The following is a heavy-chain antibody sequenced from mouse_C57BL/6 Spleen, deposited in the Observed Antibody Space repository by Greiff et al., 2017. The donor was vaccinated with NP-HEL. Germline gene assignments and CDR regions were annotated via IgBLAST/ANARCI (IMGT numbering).Heavy chain of an antibody. CDR3: ASYEGSTGNGY. V-gene: IGHV1-59*01. J-gene: IGHJ2*01. CDR2: IDPSDSYT. D-gene: IGHD2-3*01. Sequence: QVQLQQPGPELVRPGPSVKLSCKASGYTFTRCWMHWVTQRPGQGLEWIGVIDPSDSYTNYSQKFKGKAKLTVDTSASKAYMQLRRLTSEDSAVYYCASYEGSTGNGYWGEGTTLTDTS. CDR1: GYTFTRCW.